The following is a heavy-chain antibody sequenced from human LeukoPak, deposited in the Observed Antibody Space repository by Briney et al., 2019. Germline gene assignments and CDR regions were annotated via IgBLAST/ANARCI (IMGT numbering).Heavy chain of an antibody. CDR2: INQDGSAK. J-gene: IGHJ5*02. V-gene: IGHV3-7*01. D-gene: IGHD2-15*01. Sequence: GALRLSCAASGFTLSSSWMTWARQAPVKGLEWVASINQDGSAKYHVDSVKGRFTISRDNAKNSLYLQMNSLRAEDTAVYYRARDAAAVRFDPWGQGTLVTVSS. CDR3: ARDAAAVRFDP. CDR1: GFTLSSSW.